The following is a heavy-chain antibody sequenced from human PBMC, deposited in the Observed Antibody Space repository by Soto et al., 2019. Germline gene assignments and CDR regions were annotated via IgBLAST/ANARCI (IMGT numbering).Heavy chain of an antibody. CDR2: IWYDGSNK. D-gene: IGHD1-26*01. CDR1: GFTFSSYG. J-gene: IGHJ6*02. CDR3: ARERIVGATTNPYYYGMDV. V-gene: IGHV3-33*01. Sequence: GGSLRLSCAASGFTFSSYGMHWVRQAPGKGLEWVAVIWYDGSNKYYADSVKGRFTISRDNSKNTLYLQMNSLRAEDTAVYYCARERIVGATTNPYYYGMDVWGQGTTVTVSS.